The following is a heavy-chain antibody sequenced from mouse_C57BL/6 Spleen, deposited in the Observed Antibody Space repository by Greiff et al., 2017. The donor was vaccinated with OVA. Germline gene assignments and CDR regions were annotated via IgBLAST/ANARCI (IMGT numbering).Heavy chain of an antibody. CDR1: GYTFTSYW. CDR3: ARGNGYYAHYYAMDY. V-gene: IGHV1-69*01. Sequence: QVQLQQPGAELVMPGASVKLSCKASGYTFTSYWMHWVKQRPGQGLEWIGEIDPSDSYTNYNQKFKGKSTLTVDKSSSTAYMQLSSLTSEDSAVYYCARGNGYYAHYYAMDYWGQGTSVTVSS. CDR2: IDPSDSYT. J-gene: IGHJ4*01. D-gene: IGHD2-3*01.